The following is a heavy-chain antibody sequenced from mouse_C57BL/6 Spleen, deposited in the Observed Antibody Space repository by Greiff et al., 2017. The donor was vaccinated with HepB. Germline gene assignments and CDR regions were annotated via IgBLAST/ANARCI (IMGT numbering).Heavy chain of an antibody. D-gene: IGHD2-3*01. CDR1: GYTFTSYW. Sequence: QVHVKQSGAELAKPGASVKLSCKASGYTFTSYWMHWVKQRPGQGLEWIGYINPSSGYTKYNQKFKDKATLTADKSSSTAYMQLSILTYEDSAVYYCARFDFTDGYLWVDYWGQGTSVTVSS. CDR3: ARFDFTDGYLWVDY. J-gene: IGHJ4*01. CDR2: INPSSGYT. V-gene: IGHV1-7*01.